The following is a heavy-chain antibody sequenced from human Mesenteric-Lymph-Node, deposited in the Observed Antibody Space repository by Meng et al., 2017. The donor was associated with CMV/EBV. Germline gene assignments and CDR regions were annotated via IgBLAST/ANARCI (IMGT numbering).Heavy chain of an antibody. CDR1: GYTFTSYD. J-gene: IGHJ5*02. D-gene: IGHD3-3*01. V-gene: IGHV1-8*03. CDR2: MSPNSGNT. CDR3: ARAQSYDFWSGYSP. Sequence: SGYTFTSYDISWARQATGQGLEWMGWMSPNSGNTGYAQKFQGRVTITRDISISTAYMEVSNLRPEDTAVYYCARAQSYDFWSGYSPWGQGTLVTVSS.